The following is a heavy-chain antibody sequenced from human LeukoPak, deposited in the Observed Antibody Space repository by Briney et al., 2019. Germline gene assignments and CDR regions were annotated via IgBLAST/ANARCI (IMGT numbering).Heavy chain of an antibody. V-gene: IGHV3-23*01. D-gene: IGHD6-19*01. CDR1: GFIFSSYA. CDR2: ISGSGGST. CDR3: GKSPGLAVAGLDY. J-gene: IGHJ4*02. Sequence: GGSLRLSCAASGFIFSSYAMSWVRQVPGKGLEWVSSISGSGGSTYYADSVKGRFTISRDNSKITLYLQLTSLRAEDTAVYYCGKSPGLAVAGLDYCGQGTLVTVSS.